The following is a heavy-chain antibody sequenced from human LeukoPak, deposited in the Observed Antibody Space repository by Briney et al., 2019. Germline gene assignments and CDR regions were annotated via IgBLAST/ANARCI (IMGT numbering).Heavy chain of an antibody. CDR3: AKDSSGYSDYFDY. Sequence: GGSLRLSCAASGFTFSSFAMSWVRQAPGKGLEWVSVISGGGGRLYYADSVKGRFTISRDNSKNTLYLQMNSLRAEDTAVYYCAKDSSGYSDYFDYWGQGTLVTVSS. J-gene: IGHJ4*02. CDR2: ISGGGGRL. CDR1: GFTFSSFA. D-gene: IGHD3-22*01. V-gene: IGHV3-23*01.